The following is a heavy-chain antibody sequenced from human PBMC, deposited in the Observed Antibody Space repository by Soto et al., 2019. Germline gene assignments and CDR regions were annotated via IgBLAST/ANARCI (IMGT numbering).Heavy chain of an antibody. CDR3: ARAGLTTLEMATTV. CDR2: INANSGGT. Sequence: QVQVVQSGAEVKKPGASVKVSCKASGYTFTDYYIHWVRQAPGQGLEWMGWINANSGGTKFAQTFHGRVTMTRDTSISTDNMELSRLTYDDTAVYYCARAGLTTLEMATTVWGRGTLVTVSS. J-gene: IGHJ4*02. D-gene: IGHD1-1*01. CDR1: GYTFTDYY. V-gene: IGHV1-2*02.